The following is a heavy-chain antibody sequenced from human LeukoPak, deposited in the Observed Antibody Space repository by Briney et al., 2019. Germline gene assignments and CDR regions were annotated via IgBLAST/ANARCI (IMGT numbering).Heavy chain of an antibody. V-gene: IGHV3-30*04. J-gene: IGHJ5*02. CDR3: ARWVMTVRTFRGRPNNWFDP. CDR1: GFTFSSYA. Sequence: PGGSLRLSCAASGFTFSSYAMHWVRQAPGKGLEWVAVISYDGSNKYYADSVKGRFTISRDNSKNTLYLQMNSLRAEDTAVYYCARWVMTVRTFRGRPNNWFDPWGQGTLVTVSS. CDR2: ISYDGSNK. D-gene: IGHD4-17*01.